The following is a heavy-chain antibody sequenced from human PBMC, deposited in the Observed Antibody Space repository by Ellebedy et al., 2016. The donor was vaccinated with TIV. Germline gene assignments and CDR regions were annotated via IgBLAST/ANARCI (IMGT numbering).Heavy chain of an antibody. CDR1: GYNFTGYY. J-gene: IGHJ4*02. Sequence: ASVKVSCKASGYNFTGYYMHWVRQAPGQGLEWMGWINPNSGGTNYAQKFQGRVTMTRDTSISTAYMELSRLRSEDTAVYYCARDYSSSTDFDYWGQGTLVTVSS. CDR2: INPNSGGT. D-gene: IGHD6-6*01. CDR3: ARDYSSSTDFDY. V-gene: IGHV1-2*02.